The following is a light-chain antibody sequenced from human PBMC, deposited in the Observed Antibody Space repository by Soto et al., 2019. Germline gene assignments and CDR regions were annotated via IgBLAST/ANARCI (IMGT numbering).Light chain of an antibody. V-gene: IGKV1-12*01. J-gene: IGKJ5*01. CDR3: QQANSFPIT. CDR2: AAS. CDR1: QGISSW. Sequence: EIQRTQSPSSVSASVGDRVSITCRASQGISSWLAWYQKKPGKAPNLLIYAASSLQSGVPSRFSGSESGTDFTLTISSLQPEDCAIYFCQQANSFPITFGQGTRLEIK.